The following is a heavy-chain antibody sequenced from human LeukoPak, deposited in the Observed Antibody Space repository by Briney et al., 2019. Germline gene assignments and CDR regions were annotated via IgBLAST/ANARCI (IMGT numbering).Heavy chain of an antibody. V-gene: IGHV3-21*01. Sequence: PGRSLRLSYAASGFTFSTYGMNWVRQAPGKGLEWVSSISRTSSYIYYADSVKGRFTISRDNAKNSLYLQMNSLRAEDTAVYYCARVVGGQYGSGIDFWGQGTLVTVSS. CDR3: ARVVGGQYGSGIDF. CDR2: ISRTSSYI. J-gene: IGHJ4*02. CDR1: GFTFSTYG. D-gene: IGHD3-10*01.